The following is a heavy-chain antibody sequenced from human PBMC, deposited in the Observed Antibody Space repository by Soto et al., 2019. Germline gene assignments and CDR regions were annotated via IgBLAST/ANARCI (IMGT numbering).Heavy chain of an antibody. J-gene: IGHJ1*01. CDR3: ARDYTKSSSWFIQH. D-gene: IGHD6-13*01. CDR1: GGSISSGDYY. CDR2: IYHSGST. V-gene: IGHV4-39*07. Sequence: SETLSLTCTVSGGSISSGDYYWGWIRQPPGKGLEWIGSIYHSGSTYYNPSLKSRVTISVDTSKNQFSLKLSSVTAADTAVYYCARDYTKSSSWFIQHWGQGTLVTVYS.